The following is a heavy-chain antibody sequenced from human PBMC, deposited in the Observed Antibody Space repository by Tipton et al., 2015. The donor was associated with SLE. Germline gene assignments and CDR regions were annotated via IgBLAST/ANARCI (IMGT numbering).Heavy chain of an antibody. D-gene: IGHD3-22*01. Sequence: QSGPEVKKPGSSVKVSCKASGGSLSKYAITWVRQAPGQGLEWMGRIIPIFGTTNYAQKFQGRVTITADESTSTAYMELSSLRSEDTAVYYCARDWGLGYYDSSGPFDYWGQGTLVTVSS. CDR2: IIPIFGTT. CDR3: ARDWGLGYYDSSGPFDY. CDR1: GGSLSKYA. V-gene: IGHV1-69*13. J-gene: IGHJ4*02.